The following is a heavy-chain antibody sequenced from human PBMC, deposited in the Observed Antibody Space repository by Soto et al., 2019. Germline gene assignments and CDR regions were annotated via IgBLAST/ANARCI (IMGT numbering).Heavy chain of an antibody. CDR2: IYYSGST. D-gene: IGHD4-17*01. V-gene: IGHV4-59*05. CDR3: ARTAGTDYGDYVDY. CDR1: GGSISSNY. J-gene: IGHJ4*02. Sequence: SETLSLTCTVSGGSISSNYWSWIRQPPGKGLEWIGSIYYSGSTYYNPSLKSRVTISVDTSKNQFSLKLSSVTAADTAVYYCARTAGTDYGDYVDYWGQGTLVTVSS.